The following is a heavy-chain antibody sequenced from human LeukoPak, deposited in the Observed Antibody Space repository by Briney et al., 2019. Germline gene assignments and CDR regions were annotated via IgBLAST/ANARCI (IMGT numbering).Heavy chain of an antibody. V-gene: IGHV3-30*18. J-gene: IGHJ4*02. CDR1: GFTFSSYG. Sequence: GRSLRLSCAASGFTFSSYGMHWVRQAPGKGLEWVAVILYDGNNKYYADSVKGRFTISRGNSKNTLYLQMNSLRAEDTAVYYCAKVILGGYYDSSGYYEDYWGQGTLVTVSS. CDR2: ILYDGNNK. CDR3: AKVILGGYYDSSGYYEDY. D-gene: IGHD3-22*01.